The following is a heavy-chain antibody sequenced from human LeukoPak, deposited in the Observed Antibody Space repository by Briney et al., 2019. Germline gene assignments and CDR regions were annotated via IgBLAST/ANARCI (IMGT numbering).Heavy chain of an antibody. CDR2: IYTSGST. CDR3: ARSQLVPAARGYYFDY. V-gene: IGHV4-61*02. D-gene: IGHD2-2*01. CDR1: GGSISSGSYY. J-gene: IGHJ4*02. Sequence: SETLSLTCTVSGGSISSGSYYWSWIRQPAGKGLEWIGRIYTSGSTNYNPSLKSRVTISVDTSKNQFSLTLSSVTAADTAVYYCARSQLVPAARGYYFDYWGQGTLVTVSS.